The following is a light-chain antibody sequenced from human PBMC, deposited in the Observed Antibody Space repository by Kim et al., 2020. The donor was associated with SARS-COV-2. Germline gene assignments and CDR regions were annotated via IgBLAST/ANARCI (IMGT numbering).Light chain of an antibody. CDR1: SSDVGSDKY. CDR3: GSYAGSNKWV. V-gene: IGLV2-8*01. J-gene: IGLJ3*02. Sequence: GQSVTISCTGTSSDVGSDKYVSWYQQHPGKAPKRMIFEVNQRPSGVPARFSGSKSGNTASLTVSGLQAEDEADYYCGSYAGSNKWVFGGGTKLTVL. CDR2: EVN.